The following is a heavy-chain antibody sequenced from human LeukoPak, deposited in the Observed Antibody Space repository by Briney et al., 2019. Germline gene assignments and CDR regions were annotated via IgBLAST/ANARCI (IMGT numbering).Heavy chain of an antibody. CDR1: GGSISSGSYY. V-gene: IGHV4-61*02. CDR2: FYISGST. Sequence: SETLSLTCAVSGGSISSGSYYWNWIRQPAGRGLEWIGRFYISGSTNYNPSLKSRVTISADTSKNQFSLKLNSVTAADTAVYYCARGRASNGYSYEFDNWGQGTLVTVSS. CDR3: ARGRASNGYSYEFDN. J-gene: IGHJ4*02. D-gene: IGHD5-18*01.